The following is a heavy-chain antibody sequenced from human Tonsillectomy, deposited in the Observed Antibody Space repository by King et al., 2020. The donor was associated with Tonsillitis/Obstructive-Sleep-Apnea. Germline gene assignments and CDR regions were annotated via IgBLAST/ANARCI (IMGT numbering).Heavy chain of an antibody. D-gene: IGHD2/OR15-2a*01. CDR3: IRGSSRFDP. J-gene: IGHJ5*02. CDR2: IKSKTDGGTT. V-gene: IGHV3-15*01. CDR1: GFSFSNAW. Sequence: QLVQSGGGLVKPGGSLRLSCAASGFSFSNAWMSWVRQAPGKGLEWVGRIKSKTDGGTTDYAAPVKGRFTISRDDSKDTLYLQMNGLKTEDTAVYYWIRGSSRFDPWGQGTLVTVSS.